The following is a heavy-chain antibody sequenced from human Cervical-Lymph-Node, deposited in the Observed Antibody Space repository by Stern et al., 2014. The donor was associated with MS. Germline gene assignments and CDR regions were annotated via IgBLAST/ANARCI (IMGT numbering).Heavy chain of an antibody. V-gene: IGHV1-8*01. Sequence: EQLVQSGAEVKKPGASVKVSCKASGYNFTSYDINWVRQATGQGLEWMGWMNPNSGNTGYSQKFQGRVTMTMNTSISTAYIELSSLRSEDTAVYYCARGIQQQLSWFDPWGQGTLFTVSS. CDR1: GYNFTSYD. J-gene: IGHJ5*02. D-gene: IGHD6-13*01. CDR2: MNPNSGNT. CDR3: ARGIQQQLSWFDP.